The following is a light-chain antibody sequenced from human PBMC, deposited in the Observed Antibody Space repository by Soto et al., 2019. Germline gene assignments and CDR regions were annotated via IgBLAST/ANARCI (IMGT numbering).Light chain of an antibody. CDR3: AAWDDSLSGVV. CDR1: SSNIGSNY. Sequence: QLVLTQPPSASGTPGQRVTISCSGSSSNIGSNYVYWYHQLPGTAPKLLIYRNNQRPSGVPDRFSGSKSGTSASLAIGGLRSEDEADYYCAAWDDSLSGVVFGGGTKLTVL. CDR2: RNN. V-gene: IGLV1-47*01. J-gene: IGLJ2*01.